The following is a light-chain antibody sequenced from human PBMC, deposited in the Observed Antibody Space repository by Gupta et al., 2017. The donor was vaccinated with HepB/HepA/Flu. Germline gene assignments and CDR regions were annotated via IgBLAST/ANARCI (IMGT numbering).Light chain of an antibody. V-gene: IGLV2-14*03. J-gene: IGLJ2*01. CDR2: DVS. Sequence: QSALTQPASVSGSPGQSITISCTGTSSDVGGYNYVSWYQQHPGKALKLMLYDVSNRPSGVSNRFSGSKSGNTASLTISGLQAEDEADYYCSSYTSSSTRVFGGGTKLTVL. CDR1: SSDVGGYNY. CDR3: SSYTSSSTRV.